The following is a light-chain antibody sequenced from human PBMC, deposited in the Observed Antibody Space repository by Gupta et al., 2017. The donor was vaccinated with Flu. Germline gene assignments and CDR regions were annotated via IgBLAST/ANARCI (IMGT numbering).Light chain of an antibody. J-gene: IGLJ3*02. Sequence: SYDLTQLHSEPVYPGQTARITCSGDALSKQYAYWYQQKPGQAPVLVIYKDSERPSGIPERFSGSSSGTTVTVTISGVEEEDEADYYCQSADSSGTWVFGGGTKLTVL. CDR2: KDS. CDR1: ALSKQY. CDR3: QSADSSGTWV. V-gene: IGLV3-25*02.